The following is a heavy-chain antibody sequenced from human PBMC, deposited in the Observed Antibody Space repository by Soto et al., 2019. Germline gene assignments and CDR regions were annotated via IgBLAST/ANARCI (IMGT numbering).Heavy chain of an antibody. V-gene: IGHV1-3*01. CDR1: GYTFTSYA. D-gene: IGHD3-22*01. CDR2: INAGNGNT. Sequence: ASVKVSCKASGYTFTSYALHWVRQAPGQRLEWMGWINAGNGNTKYSQKFQGRVTITRDTSASTAYMELSSLRSEDTAVYYCAVGVGDSSGYPFVAFDIWGQGTMVTVSS. J-gene: IGHJ3*02. CDR3: AVGVGDSSGYPFVAFDI.